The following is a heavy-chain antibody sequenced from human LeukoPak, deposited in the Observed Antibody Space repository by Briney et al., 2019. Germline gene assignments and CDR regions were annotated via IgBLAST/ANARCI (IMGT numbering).Heavy chain of an antibody. CDR3: ASGIVGATNGMDV. CDR2: IYPGDSDT. CDR1: GYSFTSYW. D-gene: IGHD1-26*01. Sequence: RAGESLKISCQGSGYSFTSYWIGWVRQLPGKGLEWMVIIYPGDSDTRYCPSFQGQVTISADKSISTAYLQWSSLKASDTAVYYCASGIVGATNGMDVWGQGTTVTVS. J-gene: IGHJ6*02. V-gene: IGHV5-51*01.